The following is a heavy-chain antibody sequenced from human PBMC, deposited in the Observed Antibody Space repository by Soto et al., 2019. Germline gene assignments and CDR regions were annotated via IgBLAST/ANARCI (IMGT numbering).Heavy chain of an antibody. V-gene: IGHV1-18*01. Sequence: QVQLVQSGAEVKKPGASVKVSCKASGYTFISHGISWVRQAPGQGLEWMGWISPHNGNTDYAQKLQGRVTMTTDTSTTTAYMEFRSLRSDDTAVYYCARDGLGGYDFGYWGQGTLVTVSS. CDR1: GYTFISHG. D-gene: IGHD5-12*01. CDR3: ARDGLGGYDFGY. J-gene: IGHJ4*02. CDR2: ISPHNGNT.